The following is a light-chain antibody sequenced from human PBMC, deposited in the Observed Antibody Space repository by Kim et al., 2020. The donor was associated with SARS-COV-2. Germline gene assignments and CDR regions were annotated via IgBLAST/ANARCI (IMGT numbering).Light chain of an antibody. V-gene: IGKV1-5*01. J-gene: IGKJ1*01. CDR2: DAS. Sequence: SGSVGNRSTFAWRARQSISRWLTWYQQKPGKAPERLIYDASTLESGVPSRFSGSGSGTEFTLTISSLQPDDFASYYCQQYNSYWTFGQVTKVDIK. CDR3: QQYNSYWT. CDR1: QSISRW.